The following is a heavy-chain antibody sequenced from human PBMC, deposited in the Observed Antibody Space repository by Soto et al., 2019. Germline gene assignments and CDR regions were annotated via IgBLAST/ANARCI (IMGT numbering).Heavy chain of an antibody. J-gene: IGHJ5*02. CDR2: IYWDDDA. Sequence: QITLKESGPTLVKPTQTLTLTCTFSGFSLSTSGVGVGWIRQPPGKALEWLALIYWDDDAHYSPSLKTRLTITKEPSKNHVVLKMINMIPKDTATYYCGHRYDYGDYVNWFDPWGQGTLVTVSS. D-gene: IGHD4-17*01. CDR3: GHRYDYGDYVNWFDP. CDR1: GFSLSTSGVG. V-gene: IGHV2-5*02.